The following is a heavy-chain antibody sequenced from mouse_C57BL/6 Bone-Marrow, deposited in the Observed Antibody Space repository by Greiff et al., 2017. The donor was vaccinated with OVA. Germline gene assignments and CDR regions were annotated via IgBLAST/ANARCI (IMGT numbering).Heavy chain of an antibody. Sequence: VQLVESGAELVRPGASVKLSCKASGYTFTDYYINWVKQRPGQGLEWIARIYPGSGNTYYNEKFKGKATLTAEKSSSTAYMQLSSLTSEDSAVYFCARDGGYPFAYWGQGTLVTVSA. V-gene: IGHV1-76*01. CDR1: GYTFTDYY. J-gene: IGHJ3*01. CDR2: IYPGSGNT. D-gene: IGHD2-14*01. CDR3: ARDGGYPFAY.